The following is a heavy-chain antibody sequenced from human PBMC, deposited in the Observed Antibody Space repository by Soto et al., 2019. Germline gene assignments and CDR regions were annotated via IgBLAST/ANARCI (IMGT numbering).Heavy chain of an antibody. J-gene: IGHJ4*02. CDR3: AKASYNGNSDFGY. CDR1: GFSFSNYW. CDR2: INPDGGAK. Sequence: EVHLVESGGGLVQPGGSLRLSCAASGFSFSNYWMTWVRQAPGKGLEWVANINPDGGAKYYVESVKGRFSISRDNAKNSLYLQMSNLRAEDTAVYYCAKASYNGNSDFGYWGQGTLVTVSS. D-gene: IGHD3-10*01. V-gene: IGHV3-7*05.